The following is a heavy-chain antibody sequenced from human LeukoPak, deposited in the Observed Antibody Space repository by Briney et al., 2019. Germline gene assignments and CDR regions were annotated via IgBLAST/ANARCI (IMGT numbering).Heavy chain of an antibody. Sequence: PSETLSLTCNVSGGSISSGHYYWSWSRQPPGKGLEWIGYIYHDGSTYYNPSLQSRVTMSIDRSKNQFSLKVTSVAAADTAVYYCARDLGIGEDSWGQGILVTVSS. CDR2: IYHDGST. CDR1: GGSISSGHYY. V-gene: IGHV4-30-2*01. D-gene: IGHD6-13*01. J-gene: IGHJ4*02. CDR3: ARDLGIGEDS.